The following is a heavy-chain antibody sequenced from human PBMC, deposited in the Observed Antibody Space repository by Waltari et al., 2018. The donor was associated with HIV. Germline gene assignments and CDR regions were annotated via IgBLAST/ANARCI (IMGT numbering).Heavy chain of an antibody. Sequence: EVQLVESGGGLVKPGGSLRLSCAASGFPFSNYNMNWFRQAPGKGREGVSSISSDSSVIYFAQSVKGRFTISRDNAKNSVYLQMNSLRAEDTAIYFCARDQNYYDSRDYFERGLDYWGQGTLVTVSS. CDR3: ARDQNYYDSRDYFERGLDY. J-gene: IGHJ4*02. CDR1: GFPFSNYN. D-gene: IGHD3-22*01. CDR2: ISSDSSVI. V-gene: IGHV3-21*01.